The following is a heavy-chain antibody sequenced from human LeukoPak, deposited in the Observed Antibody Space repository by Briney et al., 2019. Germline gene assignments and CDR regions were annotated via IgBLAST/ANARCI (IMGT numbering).Heavy chain of an antibody. CDR2: INPNSGGT. J-gene: IGHJ4*02. CDR1: GYTFTGYY. D-gene: IGHD3-22*01. V-gene: IGHV1-2*02. Sequence: ASVKVSCKASGYTFTGYYMHWVRQAPGQGLEWMGWINPNSGGTNYAQKFQGRVTMTRDTSISTAYMELSRPRSDDTAVYYCARDGSYYDSSGYAYWGQGTLVTVSS. CDR3: ARDGSYYDSSGYAY.